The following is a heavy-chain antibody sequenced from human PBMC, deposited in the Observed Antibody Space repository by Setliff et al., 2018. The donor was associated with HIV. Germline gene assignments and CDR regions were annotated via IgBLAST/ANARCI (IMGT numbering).Heavy chain of an antibody. CDR3: MRPTTGVGGGAAFDI. CDR2: IHHSGTT. Sequence: SETLSLTCTVSGGSISSHYWSWIRQPPGKGLEWIGSIHHSGTTYYNPSLKSRVTISVDTSKNQFSLKLSSVTAADTAVYYCMRPTTGVGGGAAFDIWGQGTMVTVSS. D-gene: IGHD2-8*01. V-gene: IGHV4-59*08. J-gene: IGHJ3*02. CDR1: GGSISSHY.